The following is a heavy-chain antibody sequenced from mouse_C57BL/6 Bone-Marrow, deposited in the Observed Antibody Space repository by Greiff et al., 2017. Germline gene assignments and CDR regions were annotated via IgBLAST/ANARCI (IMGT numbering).Heavy chain of an antibody. CDR3: ARDSPPVKSSYFFYAMDY. D-gene: IGHD1-1*01. J-gene: IGHJ4*01. CDR1: GYSITSGYY. V-gene: IGHV3-6*01. Sequence: EVQLQQSGPGLVKPSQSLSLTCSVTGYSITSGYYWNWIRQFPGNKLEWMGYISYDGSNNYNPSLKNRISITRDTSKNQFFLKLNSVTTEDTATYYCARDSPPVKSSYFFYAMDYWGQGTSVTVSS. CDR2: ISYDGSN.